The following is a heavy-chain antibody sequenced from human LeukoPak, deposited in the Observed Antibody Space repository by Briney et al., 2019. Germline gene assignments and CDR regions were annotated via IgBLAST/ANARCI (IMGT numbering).Heavy chain of an antibody. V-gene: IGHV3-66*01. CDR3: ARDYYGSGSYKDY. Sequence: GGSLRLSCAASGFTFSSYAMSWVRQAPGKGLEWVSVIYSGGSTYYADSVKGRFTISRDNSKNTLYLQMNSLRAEDTAVYYCARDYYGSGSYKDYWGQGTLVTVSS. D-gene: IGHD3-10*01. J-gene: IGHJ4*02. CDR1: GFTFSSYA. CDR2: IYSGGST.